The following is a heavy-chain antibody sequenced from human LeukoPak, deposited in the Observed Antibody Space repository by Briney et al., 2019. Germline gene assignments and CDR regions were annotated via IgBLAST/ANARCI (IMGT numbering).Heavy chain of an antibody. CDR2: ISYDGGNK. J-gene: IGHJ4*02. Sequence: GGSLRLSCAATGFTFSSYGMHWVRQAPGKGLEWVAVISYDGGNKYYADSVKGRFTISRDNSKNTLYLQMNSLRAEDTAVYYCAKDRRDGYNSLGYWGQGTLVTVSS. CDR3: AKDRRDGYNSLGY. V-gene: IGHV3-30*18. CDR1: GFTFSSYG. D-gene: IGHD5-24*01.